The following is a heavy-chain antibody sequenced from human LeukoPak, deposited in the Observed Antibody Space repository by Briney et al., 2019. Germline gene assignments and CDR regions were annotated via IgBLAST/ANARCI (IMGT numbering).Heavy chain of an antibody. Sequence: PSETLSLTCAVYGGSFSSYYWSWIRQPPGKGLEWIGNVYSSGGSRYNPSLQSRVTFSVDTPNNQFSLKLISVTAADTAVYYCARRSRGGGEPYYYYYMDVWGKGTTVTVSS. CDR2: VYSSGGS. V-gene: IGHV4-34*01. CDR3: ARRSRGGGEPYYYYYMDV. J-gene: IGHJ6*03. CDR1: GGSFSSYY. D-gene: IGHD1-14*01.